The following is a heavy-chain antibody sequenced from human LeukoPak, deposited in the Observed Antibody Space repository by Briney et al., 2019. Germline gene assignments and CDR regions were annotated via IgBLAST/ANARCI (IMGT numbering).Heavy chain of an antibody. CDR1: GYSFTNYW. Sequence: GESLKISCKGSGYSFTNYWITWGRQMPGKGLEWMGRIDPGDSYTNYSPSFQGHVTISADKSITMAYLQWSSLKASDTAMYYCARTRGYSYGPPFDFWGQGTLVTVSS. J-gene: IGHJ4*02. CDR2: IDPGDSYT. V-gene: IGHV5-10-1*01. D-gene: IGHD5-18*01. CDR3: ARTRGYSYGPPFDF.